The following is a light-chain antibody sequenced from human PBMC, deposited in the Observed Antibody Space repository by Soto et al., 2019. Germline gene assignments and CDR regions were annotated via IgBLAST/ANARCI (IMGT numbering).Light chain of an antibody. V-gene: IGKV3-20*01. J-gene: IGKJ1*01. CDR1: QSVSSN. CDR3: PHHGSSLWT. CDR2: GAS. Sequence: EIVMTQSPATLSVSPGERATLSCRASQSVSSNLAWYQQKPGQAPRLLIYGASTRATGIPDRFSGSGSGTDFTLTISRLEPEDFAMYYCPHHGSSLWTFGQGTKVDIK.